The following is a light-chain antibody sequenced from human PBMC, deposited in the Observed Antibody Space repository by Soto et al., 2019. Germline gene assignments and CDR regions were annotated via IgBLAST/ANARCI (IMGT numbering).Light chain of an antibody. J-gene: IGKJ1*01. CDR1: MSVSSSY. CDR3: QQYGSSWT. Sequence: EIVLTQSPGTLSLSPGDRTTLSCRTRMSVSSSYLAWYQQKPGQAPRLLIYGASSRATGIPDRFSGSGSGTDFTLTITRLEPEDFAVYYCQQYGSSWTFGQGTKVEIK. CDR2: GAS. V-gene: IGKV3-20*01.